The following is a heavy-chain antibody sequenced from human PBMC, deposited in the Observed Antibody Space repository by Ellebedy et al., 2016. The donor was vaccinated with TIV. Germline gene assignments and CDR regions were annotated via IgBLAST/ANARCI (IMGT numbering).Heavy chain of an antibody. D-gene: IGHD6-13*01. Sequence: SETLSLTCTVSGDSISGTSYYWGWIRQSPGTGLEWIGSIYYSGSTYYNPSLKSRVTISVDTSRNQFSLKVNSVTAADTAVYYCARDSKYSSSWYSTYNWFDPWGQGTLVTVSS. V-gene: IGHV4-39*07. CDR2: IYYSGST. J-gene: IGHJ5*02. CDR3: ARDSKYSSSWYSTYNWFDP. CDR1: GDSISGTSYY.